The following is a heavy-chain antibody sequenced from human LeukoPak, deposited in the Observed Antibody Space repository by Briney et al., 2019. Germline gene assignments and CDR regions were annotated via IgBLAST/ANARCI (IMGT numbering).Heavy chain of an antibody. CDR1: GYSFTSYW. Sequence: GESLKISCKGSGYSFTSYWIGWVRQMPGEGLECMGIIYPGDSDTRYSPSFQGQVTISVDRSISTAYLQWSSLKASDTAMYYCAKFRSLTSYFDYWSQGTLVTVSS. CDR3: AKFRSLTSYFDY. J-gene: IGHJ4*02. D-gene: IGHD3-9*01. CDR2: IYPGDSDT. V-gene: IGHV5-51*01.